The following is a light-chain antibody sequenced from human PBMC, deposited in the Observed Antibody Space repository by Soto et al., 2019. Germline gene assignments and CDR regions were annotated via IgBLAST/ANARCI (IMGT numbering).Light chain of an antibody. J-gene: IGKJ1*01. V-gene: IGKV1-5*03. Sequence: DIQMTQSPSTLSASVGDRVTITCRASQSISGWLAWYQQKPGKAPVLLIYKASSLESGVPSRFSGSGSGTEFTLTISSLQPDDFATYYCQQYSNLWTFGQGTKVEVK. CDR3: QQYSNLWT. CDR1: QSISGW. CDR2: KAS.